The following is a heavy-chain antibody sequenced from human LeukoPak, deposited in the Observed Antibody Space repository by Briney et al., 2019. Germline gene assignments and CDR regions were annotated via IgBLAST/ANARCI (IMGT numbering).Heavy chain of an antibody. D-gene: IGHD1-7*01. Sequence: GGSLRLSCAASGLPFSHSGMHWVRQAPGKGLEWVAFIRYDGSNKYYADSVKGRFTISRDNSKKALYLQMNSLRGEDTAVYYCFGITVTDVPYWGQGTLVTVSS. CDR1: GLPFSHSG. V-gene: IGHV3-30*02. CDR2: IRYDGSNK. CDR3: FGITVTDVPY. J-gene: IGHJ4*02.